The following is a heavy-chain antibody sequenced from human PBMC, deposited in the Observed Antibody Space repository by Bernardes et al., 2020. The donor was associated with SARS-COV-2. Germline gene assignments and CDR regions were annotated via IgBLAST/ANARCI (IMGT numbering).Heavy chain of an antibody. J-gene: IGHJ2*01. CDR3: ARDLVAARYWYFDL. CDR2: ISAYNGNT. V-gene: IGHV1-18*01. Sequence: ASVKASCKAFGYTFTSYGISWVRQAPGQGREWMGWISAYNGNTNYAQKLQGRVTMTTDTSTSTAYMELRSLRSDDTAVYYCARDLVAARYWYFDLWGRGTLVTVSS. D-gene: IGHD6-6*01. CDR1: GYTFTSYG.